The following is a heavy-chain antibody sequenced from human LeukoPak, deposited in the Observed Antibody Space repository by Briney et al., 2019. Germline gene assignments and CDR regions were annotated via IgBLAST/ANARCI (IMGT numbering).Heavy chain of an antibody. CDR1: GFTFYDYA. Sequence: GRSLRLSCAASGFTFYDYAMHWVRQAAGKGLEWVSGISWNSGSIGYADSVKGRFTISRDNAKNSLYLQMNSLRAEDMALYYCAKSKDYSNSFDYWGQGTLVTVSS. V-gene: IGHV3-9*03. CDR3: AKSKDYSNSFDY. D-gene: IGHD4-11*01. CDR2: ISWNSGSI. J-gene: IGHJ4*02.